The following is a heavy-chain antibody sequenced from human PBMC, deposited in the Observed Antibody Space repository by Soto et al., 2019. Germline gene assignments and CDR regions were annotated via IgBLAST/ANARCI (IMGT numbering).Heavy chain of an antibody. CDR1: GFTFSSYG. V-gene: IGHV3-33*01. CDR3: ARERAVAGNQHYMDV. J-gene: IGHJ6*03. D-gene: IGHD6-19*01. Sequence: QVQLVESGGGVVQPGRSLRLSCAASGFTFSSYGMHWVRQAPGKGLEWVAVIWYDGSNKYYADSVKGRFTISRDNSKNMLYLQMNSLRAEDTAVYYCARERAVAGNQHYMDVWGKGTTVTVSS. CDR2: IWYDGSNK.